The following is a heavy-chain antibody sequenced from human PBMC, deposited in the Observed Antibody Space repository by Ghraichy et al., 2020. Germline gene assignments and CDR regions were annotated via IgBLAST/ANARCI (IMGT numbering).Heavy chain of an antibody. CDR1: GFTFSSYA. J-gene: IGHJ1*01. D-gene: IGHD3-22*01. V-gene: IGHV3-23*01. CDR2: ISGSGGST. Sequence: GGSLRLSCAASGFTFSSYAMSWVRQAPGKGLEWVSAISGSGGSTYYADSVKGRFTISRDNSKNTLYLQMNSLRAEDTAVYYRAKLGPMIVVVITEGEYFQLWGQGTLVTVSS. CDR3: AKLGPMIVVVITEGEYFQL.